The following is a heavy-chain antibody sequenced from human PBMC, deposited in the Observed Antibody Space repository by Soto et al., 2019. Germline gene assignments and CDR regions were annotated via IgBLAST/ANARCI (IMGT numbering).Heavy chain of an antibody. CDR2: IIPILGIA. Sequence: QVQLVQSGAEVKKPGSSVKVSCKASGGTFSSYTISWVRQAPGQGLEWMGRIIPILGIANYAQKFQGRVTSTADKSTSKAYMELSSLRSEATAVYYCPTPSVPGGVGLVWSQGTLVTVSS. CDR1: GGTFSSYT. V-gene: IGHV1-69*02. CDR3: PTPSVPGGVGLV. D-gene: IGHD6-19*01. J-gene: IGHJ4*02.